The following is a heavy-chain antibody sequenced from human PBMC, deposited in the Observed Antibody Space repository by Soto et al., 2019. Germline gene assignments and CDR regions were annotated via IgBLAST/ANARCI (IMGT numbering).Heavy chain of an antibody. J-gene: IGHJ6*03. CDR1: GFTFSSYS. CDR2: ISSSSSYI. CDR3: ARDGGKVAGSSYMDV. Sequence: PGGSLRLSCAASGFTFSSYSMNWVRQAPGKGLEWVSSISSSSSYIYYADSVKGRFTISRDNAKNSLYLQMNSLRAEDTAVYYCARDGGKVAGSSYMDVWGKGTTVTVSS. D-gene: IGHD2-15*01. V-gene: IGHV3-21*01.